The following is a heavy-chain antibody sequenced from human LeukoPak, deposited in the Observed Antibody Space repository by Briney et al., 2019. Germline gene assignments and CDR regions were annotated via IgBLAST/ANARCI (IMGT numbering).Heavy chain of an antibody. J-gene: IGHJ4*02. CDR2: IIPIFGTA. V-gene: IGHV1-69*01. CDR1: GGTFSSYA. D-gene: IGHD6-13*01. CDR3: ARDLLAAAASDY. Sequence: ASVKVSCKASGGTFSSYAISWVRQAPGQGLEWMGGIIPIFGTANYAQKFQGRVTITADESTSTAYMELSSLRSEDTAVYYCARDLLAAAASDYWGQGTLVTVSS.